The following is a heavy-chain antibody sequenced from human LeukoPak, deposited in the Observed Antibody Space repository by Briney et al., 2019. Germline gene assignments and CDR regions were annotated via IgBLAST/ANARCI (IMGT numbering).Heavy chain of an antibody. Sequence: PGRSLRLSCAASGFTFDDYAMHWVRQAPGKGLEWVSGISWNSGSIGYADSVKGRFTISRDNAKNSLYLQMNSLRAEDMALFYCAKATSVRGFMDVWGKGTTVTLSS. CDR1: GFTFDDYA. J-gene: IGHJ6*04. CDR3: AKATSVRGFMDV. V-gene: IGHV3-9*03. D-gene: IGHD3-10*01. CDR2: ISWNSGSI.